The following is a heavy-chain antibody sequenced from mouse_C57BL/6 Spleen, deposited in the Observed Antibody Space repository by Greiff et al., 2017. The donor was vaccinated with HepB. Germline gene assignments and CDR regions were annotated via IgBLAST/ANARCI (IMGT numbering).Heavy chain of an antibody. CDR3: AAPYGSSFFYSMDY. D-gene: IGHD1-1*01. Sequence: QVQLQQSGPELVKPGASVKISCKASGYAFSSSWMNWVKQRPGKGLEWIGRIYPGDGDTNYNGKFKGKATLTADKSSSTAYMQLSSLTSEDSAVSCCAAPYGSSFFYSMDYWGQGTSVTVSS. CDR2: IYPGDGDT. V-gene: IGHV1-82*01. J-gene: IGHJ4*01. CDR1: GYAFSSSW.